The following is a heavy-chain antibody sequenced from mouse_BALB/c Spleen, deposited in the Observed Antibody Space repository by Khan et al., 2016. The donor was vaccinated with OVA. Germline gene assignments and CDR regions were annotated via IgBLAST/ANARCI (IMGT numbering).Heavy chain of an antibody. J-gene: IGHJ3*01. CDR2: INSDGDYT. Sequence: DVHLVESGGGLVKPGGSLKLSCAASGFTFSTFAMSWVRQTPEKRLEWVATINSDGDYTYYPDNVTGRFTISRDNAKNTLYLQINSLRSEDTAMYYCARSPYGNFAYWGQGTLVTVSA. CDR1: GFTFSTFA. V-gene: IGHV5-9-3*01. D-gene: IGHD2-1*01. CDR3: ARSPYGNFAY.